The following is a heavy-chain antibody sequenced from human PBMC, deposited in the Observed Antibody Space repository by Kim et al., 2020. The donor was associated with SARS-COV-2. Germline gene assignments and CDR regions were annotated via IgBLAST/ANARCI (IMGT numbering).Heavy chain of an antibody. Sequence: INYADSVKGQFTISRDNAKNSLYLQMNSLRAEGTAVYYCARDEETYGGDYWGQGTLVTVSS. CDR2: I. CDR3: ARDEETYGGDY. J-gene: IGHJ4*02. V-gene: IGHV3-21*01. D-gene: IGHD4-17*01.